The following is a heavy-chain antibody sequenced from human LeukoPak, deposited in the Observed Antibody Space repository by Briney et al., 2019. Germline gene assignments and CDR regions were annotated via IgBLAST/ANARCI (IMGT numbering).Heavy chain of an antibody. D-gene: IGHD2-21*01. Sequence: SETLSLACTGSGDSMTNYYWSWVRQPPGMGLEWIGYFSCGGSTNYNPSLKSRVTISIDTSKNQFSLKLSSVTAADTAVYYYVRPYCGGECQSKNNWFDPWGQGTLVTVSS. CDR1: GDSMTNYY. CDR2: FSCGGST. CDR3: VRPYCGGECQSKNNWFDP. J-gene: IGHJ5*02. V-gene: IGHV4-59*08.